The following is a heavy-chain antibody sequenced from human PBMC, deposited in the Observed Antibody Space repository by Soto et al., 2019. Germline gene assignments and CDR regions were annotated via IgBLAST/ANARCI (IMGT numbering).Heavy chain of an antibody. CDR2: XSGGGXKT. Sequence: PXXSLRLSCAASRFTFINYAMSWVRQAPGKGPEWLSDXSGGGXKTYYPESVKXXFTISRDXXKNKVSLLLNSLRPDDTAVYYCAKEGSLPFFQHWGQGTLATASS. CDR1: RFTFINYA. CDR3: AKEGSLPFFQH. D-gene: IGHD3-10*01. V-gene: IGHV3-23*01. J-gene: IGHJ4*02.